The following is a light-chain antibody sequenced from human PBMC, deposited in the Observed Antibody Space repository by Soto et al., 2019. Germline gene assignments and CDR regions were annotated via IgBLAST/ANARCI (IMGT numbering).Light chain of an antibody. J-gene: IGKJ4*01. CDR2: GAS. CDR3: QQYNNWPLT. CDR1: QSVSSN. V-gene: IGKV3-15*01. Sequence: IVMTQSPATLSVSPGERATLSCRASQSVSSNLAWYQQKPGQAPRLLIYGASTRATGIPARFSGSGSGTEFTLTISSLQSEDFAVYYCQQYNNWPLTFGGGTNVDI.